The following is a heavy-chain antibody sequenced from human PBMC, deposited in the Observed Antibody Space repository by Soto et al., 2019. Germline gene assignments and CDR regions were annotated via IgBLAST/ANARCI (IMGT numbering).Heavy chain of an antibody. V-gene: IGHV3-7*02. J-gene: IGHJ4*02. CDR2: IKPDGSQK. Sequence: PGGSLRLSCAASGSTFSSYWMSWVRQAPGKGLEWVANIKPDGSQKWYVDSVKGRFTISRDNAKSSLYLQMNSLRAEDTAVYYCALGEMATVPFDYWGQGTLVTVSS. D-gene: IGHD4-4*01. CDR1: GSTFSSYW. CDR3: ALGEMATVPFDY.